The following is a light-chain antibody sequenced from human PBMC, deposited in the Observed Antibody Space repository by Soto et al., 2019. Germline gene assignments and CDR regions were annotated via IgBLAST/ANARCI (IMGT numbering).Light chain of an antibody. CDR1: QSVGSS. V-gene: IGKV3-20*01. J-gene: IGKJ1*01. Sequence: EVVLTQSPGTLSLSPGERATLSCRASQSVGSSLSWYQQKPGQAPRLLFYGASNRATAIPDRFSGSGFGTDFTLTITRLEPEDFAVYYCQQYGDSPQTFGQGTKVDNK. CDR2: GAS. CDR3: QQYGDSPQT.